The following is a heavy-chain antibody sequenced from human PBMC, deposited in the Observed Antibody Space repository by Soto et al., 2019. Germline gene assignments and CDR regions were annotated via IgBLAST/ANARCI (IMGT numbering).Heavy chain of an antibody. CDR3: ARSPVGGKVRHWYFDL. CDR1: GGSISSGGYS. V-gene: IGHV4-30-2*01. Sequence: QLQLQESGSGLVKPSQTLSLTCAVSGGSISSGGYSWSWIRQPPGKGLEWIGYIYHSGSTYYNPSLKSRVTISVDRSKNQCSLKLSSVTAADTAVYYCARSPVGGKVRHWYFDLWGRGTLVTVSS. J-gene: IGHJ2*01. D-gene: IGHD2-15*01. CDR2: IYHSGST.